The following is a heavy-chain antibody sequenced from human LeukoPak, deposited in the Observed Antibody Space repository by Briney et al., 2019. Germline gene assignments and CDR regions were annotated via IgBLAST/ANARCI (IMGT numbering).Heavy chain of an antibody. CDR3: ARGRGTTMVRGVITNYFDV. V-gene: IGHV1-2*02. D-gene: IGHD3-10*01. J-gene: IGHJ2*01. Sequence: ASVKVSCKASGYTFTDHHMHWVRQAPGQGLEWMGWIDPNSGGTNYAQKFQDSVTMTRDTSVNTAFMELSRLKSDDTAIYYCARGRGTTMVRGVITNYFDVWGRGSLVTVSS. CDR2: IDPNSGGT. CDR1: GYTFTDHH.